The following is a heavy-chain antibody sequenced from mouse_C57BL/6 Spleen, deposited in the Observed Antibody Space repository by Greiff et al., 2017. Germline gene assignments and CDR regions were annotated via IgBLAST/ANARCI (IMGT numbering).Heavy chain of an antibody. D-gene: IGHD4-1*01. V-gene: IGHV1-55*01. CDR2: IYPGSGST. CDR1: GYTFTSYW. Sequence: QVQLQQPGAELVKPGASVKMSCKASGYTFTSYWITWVKQRPGQGLEWIGDIYPGSGSTNYNEKFKSKATLTVDTSSSTAYMQLSSLTSEDSAVYYCANWEMLYSYAMDYWGQGTSVTVSS. CDR3: ANWEMLYSYAMDY. J-gene: IGHJ4*01.